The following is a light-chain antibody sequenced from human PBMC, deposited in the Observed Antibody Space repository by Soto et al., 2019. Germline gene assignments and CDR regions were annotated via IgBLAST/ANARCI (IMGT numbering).Light chain of an antibody. J-gene: IGKJ1*01. CDR1: QSVTSNY. V-gene: IGKV3-20*01. CDR3: PQYSSSPTT. Sequence: EIVLTQSPGTLSLSPGERATLSCRASQSVTSNYLAWYQQTPGQAPRLLFFGASIRATGIPDRFSGSGSGTDFTLTISRLEPEDSAVYHCPQYSSSPTTFVQGTKVDIK. CDR2: GAS.